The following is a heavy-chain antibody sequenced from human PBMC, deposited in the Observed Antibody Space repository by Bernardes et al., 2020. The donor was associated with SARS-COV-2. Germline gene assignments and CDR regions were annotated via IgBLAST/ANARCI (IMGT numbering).Heavy chain of an antibody. D-gene: IGHD4-17*01. J-gene: IGHJ5*02. CDR1: GFTISGNY. Sequence: GSLRLSCAASGFTISGNYMTWVRQAPGRGLEWVSLIYGSGATYYADSVRGRFTISRDDSRNTVYLQMNSLRADDTAVYYCARSWTDYGDPNWFDPWGQGALVDVSS. CDR3: ARSWTDYGDPNWFDP. CDR2: IYGSGAT. V-gene: IGHV3-53*01.